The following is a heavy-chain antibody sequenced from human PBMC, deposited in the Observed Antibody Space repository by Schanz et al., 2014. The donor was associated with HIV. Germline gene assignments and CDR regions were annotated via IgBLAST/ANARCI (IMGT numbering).Heavy chain of an antibody. D-gene: IGHD6-13*01. CDR3: AKDGFAEQQLSGNDY. CDR1: GFSFDDYA. Sequence: VQLVESGGGLVQPGRSLRLSCAASGFSFDDYAMHWVRQAPGKGLEWVSVISGSGGTAYYVDSVKGRFTISRENSKNTLYLQMNSLRTEDTAVYYCAKDGFAEQQLSGNDYWGQGTLVIVSS. CDR2: ISGSGGTA. J-gene: IGHJ4*02. V-gene: IGHV3-9*01.